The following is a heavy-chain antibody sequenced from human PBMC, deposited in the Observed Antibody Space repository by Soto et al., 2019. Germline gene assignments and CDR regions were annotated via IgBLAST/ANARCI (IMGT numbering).Heavy chain of an antibody. CDR2: INPNSGNI. J-gene: IGHJ4*02. Sequence: ASVKVSCKASGDTFTTYDINWVRQATGHGLEWMGWINPNSGNIGYAQRFQGRVTMTRDTAIRAAYMEVSSLRSDDTAVYYCARGRASGSYYLLDYWGQGTLVTVSS. CDR1: GDTFTTYD. D-gene: IGHD3-10*01. CDR3: ARGRASGSYYLLDY. V-gene: IGHV1-8*01.